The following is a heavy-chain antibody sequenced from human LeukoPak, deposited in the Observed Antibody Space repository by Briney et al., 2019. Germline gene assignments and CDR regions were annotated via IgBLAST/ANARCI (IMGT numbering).Heavy chain of an antibody. J-gene: IGHJ4*02. V-gene: IGHV3-30*18. CDR3: AKTVPSSWYYFDY. Sequence: PGGSLRLSCAASGFTFSSYGMHWVRQAPGKGLEWVAVVSYDGGSKYYADSVKGRFTISRDNSKNTLYLQMNSLRAEDTSVYYCAKTVPSSWYYFDYWGQGNLVTVSS. D-gene: IGHD6-13*01. CDR2: VSYDGGSK. CDR1: GFTFSSYG.